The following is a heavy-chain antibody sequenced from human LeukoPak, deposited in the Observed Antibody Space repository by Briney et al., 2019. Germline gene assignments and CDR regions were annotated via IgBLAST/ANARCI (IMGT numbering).Heavy chain of an antibody. CDR2: IRYDGSNK. CDR1: GFTFSSYG. Sequence: GGSLRLSCAASGFTFSSYGMHWVRQAPGKGLEWVAFIRYDGSNKHYADSVKGRFTISRDNSKNTLYLQMNSLRAEDTAVYYCAKGGDSSGYYFPTYFDYWGQGTLVTVSS. D-gene: IGHD3-22*01. J-gene: IGHJ4*02. V-gene: IGHV3-30*02. CDR3: AKGGDSSGYYFPTYFDY.